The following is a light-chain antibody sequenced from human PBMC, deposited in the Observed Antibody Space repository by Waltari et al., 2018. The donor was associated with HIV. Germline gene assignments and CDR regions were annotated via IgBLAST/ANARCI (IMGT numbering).Light chain of an antibody. CDR1: QGIHNF. CDR2: AAS. V-gene: IGKV1-9*01. CDR3: QQLNSYPYT. J-gene: IGKJ2*01. Sequence: DIQLTQSPSFLSTSLGDRVTITCRYSQGIHNFLAWFQQKPGKAPKLLIYAASTLQSGVPSRFSGSGSGTEFTLTISSLQPEDFATYYCQQLNSYPYTFGQGTKLEIK.